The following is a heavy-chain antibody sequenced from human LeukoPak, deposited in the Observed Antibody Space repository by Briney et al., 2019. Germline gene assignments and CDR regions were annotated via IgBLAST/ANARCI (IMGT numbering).Heavy chain of an antibody. CDR1: GLTLSNVW. V-gene: IGHV3-15*07. J-gene: IGHJ4*02. Sequence: PGGSLTLSCAVSGLTLSNVWMNWVRQAPGEGLEWVGRIKSKTAGGTTDFAAPVKGRFTISRDDSKNTLYLQMNSLTSEDTGVYYCSQGSGQYYDYWGQGTLVTVSS. CDR3: SQGSGQYYDY. D-gene: IGHD2-15*01. CDR2: IKSKTAGGTT.